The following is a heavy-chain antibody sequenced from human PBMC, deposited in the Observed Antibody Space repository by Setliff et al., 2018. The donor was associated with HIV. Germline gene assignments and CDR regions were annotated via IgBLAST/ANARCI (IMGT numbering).Heavy chain of an antibody. V-gene: IGHV5-51*01. D-gene: IGHD4-4*01. CDR3: ARAPNSPSYSNVFFVDH. CDR1: GYTFSMYW. Sequence: PGESLKISCQTSGYTFSMYWIGWVRQRPGKGLEWMAILYPGDSDIRYSPSSQGQVTISADKSIGAAYLQWRSLKAWDTGMYFCARAPNSPSYSNVFFVDHWGQGTLVTVSS. J-gene: IGHJ5*02. CDR2: LYPGDSDI.